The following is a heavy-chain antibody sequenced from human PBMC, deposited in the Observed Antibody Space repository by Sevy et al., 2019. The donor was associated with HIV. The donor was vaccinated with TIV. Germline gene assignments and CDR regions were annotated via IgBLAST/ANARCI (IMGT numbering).Heavy chain of an antibody. D-gene: IGHD2-2*01. CDR3: ARGGVVPAATGYFDY. V-gene: IGHV4-31*03. J-gene: IGHJ4*02. Sequence: SETLSLTCTVSGGSISSGGYYWSWIRQHPGKGLEWIGYIYYSGSTYYNPSLKSRVTISVDTSKNQFSLKLSCVTAADTAVYYCARGGVVPAATGYFDYWGQGTLVTVSS. CDR1: GGSISSGGYY. CDR2: IYYSGST.